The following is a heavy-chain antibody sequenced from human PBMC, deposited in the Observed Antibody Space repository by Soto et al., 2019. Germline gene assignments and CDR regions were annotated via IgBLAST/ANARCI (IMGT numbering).Heavy chain of an antibody. CDR3: ARDRFGVAATPYYYYGMDV. V-gene: IGHV3-48*02. D-gene: IGHD2-15*01. J-gene: IGHJ6*02. CDR2: ISSSSSTI. CDR1: GFTFSSYS. Sequence: GGSLRLSCAASGFTFSSYSMNWVRQAPGKGLEWVSYISSSSSTIYYADSVKGRFTISRDNAKNSLYLQMNSLRDEDTAVYYCARDRFGVAATPYYYYGMDVWGQGTTVTVSS.